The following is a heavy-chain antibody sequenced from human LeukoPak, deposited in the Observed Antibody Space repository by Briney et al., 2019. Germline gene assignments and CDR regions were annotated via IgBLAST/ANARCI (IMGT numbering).Heavy chain of an antibody. J-gene: IGHJ3*02. Sequence: GASVKVSCKASGYTFTSYYMHWVRQAPGQGLEWMGIINPSGGSTSYAQKFQGRVTMTRDTSTSTVYMELSSLRSEDTAVYYCARGYDSSGYYYRAPFDIWGQGTVVTVSS. CDR3: ARGYDSSGYYYRAPFDI. D-gene: IGHD3-22*01. CDR1: GYTFTSYY. CDR2: INPSGGST. V-gene: IGHV1-46*01.